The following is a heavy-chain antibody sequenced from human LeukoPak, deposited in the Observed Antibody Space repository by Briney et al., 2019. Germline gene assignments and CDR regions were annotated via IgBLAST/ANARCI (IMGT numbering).Heavy chain of an antibody. CDR1: GFTFSHYN. Sequence: PGGSLRLSCAASGFTFSHYNMNWVRQAPGKGLEWVSSISSSSSYKDYADSVKGRFTISRDNAKNTLYLQMNSLRGEDTAVYYCASDRSYAMDVWGQGTTVTVSS. CDR2: ISSSSSYK. CDR3: ASDRSYAMDV. J-gene: IGHJ6*02. V-gene: IGHV3-21*01.